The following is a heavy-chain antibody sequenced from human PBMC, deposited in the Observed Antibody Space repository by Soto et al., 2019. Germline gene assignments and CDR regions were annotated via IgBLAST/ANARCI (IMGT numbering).Heavy chain of an antibody. V-gene: IGHV1-58*02. D-gene: IGHD1-26*01. CDR3: SADHPHMAMGWPV. J-gene: IGHJ6*02. Sequence: SVKVSCKASGFDFGSFSIQFLRQTRGRGLEWIGWIVVVSGSTNYARHFQGRVAISRDMSSSTAYLDLYDLKSDDTAVYFCSADHPHMAMGWPVWGQGTTVTVSS. CDR1: GFDFGSFS. CDR2: IVVVSGST.